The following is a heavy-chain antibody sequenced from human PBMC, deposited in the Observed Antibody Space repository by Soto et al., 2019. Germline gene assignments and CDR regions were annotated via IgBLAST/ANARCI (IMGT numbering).Heavy chain of an antibody. CDR1: GGSISSSSYY. D-gene: IGHD6-6*01. V-gene: IGHV4-39*01. Sequence: SETLSLTCTVSGGSISSSSYYWGWIRQPPGKGLEWIGSIYYSGSTYYNPSLKSRVTISVDTSKNQFSLKLSSVTAADTAVYYCARRSIAARLGADYWGQGTLVTVSS. CDR2: IYYSGST. CDR3: ARRSIAARLGADY. J-gene: IGHJ4*02.